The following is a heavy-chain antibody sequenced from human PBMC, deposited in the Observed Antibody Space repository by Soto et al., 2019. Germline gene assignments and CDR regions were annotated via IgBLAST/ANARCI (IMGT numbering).Heavy chain of an antibody. Sequence: SETLSLTCTVSSYSISSGYYWGWIRQSPGEGLEWIVSMYHSGTTYYNPSLKSRVTISIDTSKNQFSLKLTSVTSADTAVYFCARVAFGPIDYWGQGTLVTVPS. J-gene: IGHJ4*02. D-gene: IGHD3-16*01. CDR1: SYSISSGYY. V-gene: IGHV4-38-2*02. CDR3: ARVAFGPIDY. CDR2: MYHSGTT.